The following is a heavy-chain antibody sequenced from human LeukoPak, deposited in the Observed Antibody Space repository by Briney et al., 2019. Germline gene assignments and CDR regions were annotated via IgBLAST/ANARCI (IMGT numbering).Heavy chain of an antibody. Sequence: GRSLRLSCAASGVSFSNSWMHWVRQAPGKGLVWVSRTNSDGTTTYYADSVKGRFTISRDNAKNTLFLQMNSLRPEDTALYYCASDPYLANFWTGYPHYWGQGTLVTVSS. CDR2: TNSDGTTT. V-gene: IGHV3-74*01. D-gene: IGHD3/OR15-3a*01. CDR3: ASDPYLANFWTGYPHY. CDR1: GVSFSNSW. J-gene: IGHJ4*02.